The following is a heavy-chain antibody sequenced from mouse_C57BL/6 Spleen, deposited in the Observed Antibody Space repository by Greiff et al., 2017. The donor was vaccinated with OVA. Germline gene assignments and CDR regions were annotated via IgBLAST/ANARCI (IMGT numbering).Heavy chain of an antibody. V-gene: IGHV5-4*01. CDR3: ARDNWERYFDY. J-gene: IGHJ2*01. D-gene: IGHD4-1*01. CDR2: ISDGGSYT. Sequence: EVMLVESGGGLVKPGGSLKLSCAASGFTFSSYAMSWVRQTPEKRLEWVATISDGGSYTYYPDNVKGRFTISRDNAKNNLYLQMSHLKSEDTAMYYCARDNWERYFDYWGQGTTLTVSS. CDR1: GFTFSSYA.